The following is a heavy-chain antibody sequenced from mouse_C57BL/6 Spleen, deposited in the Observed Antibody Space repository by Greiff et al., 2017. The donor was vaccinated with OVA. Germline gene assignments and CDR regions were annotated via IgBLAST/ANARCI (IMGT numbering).Heavy chain of an antibody. Sequence: EVKLMESGPGLVKPSQSLSLTCSVTGYSITSGYYWNWIRQFPGNKLEWMGYISYDGSNNYNPSLKNRISITRDTSKNQFFLKLNSVTTEDTATYYCAREDDGYYYYAMDYWGQGTSVTVSS. CDR3: AREDDGYYYYAMDY. V-gene: IGHV3-6*01. D-gene: IGHD2-3*01. J-gene: IGHJ4*01. CDR2: ISYDGSN. CDR1: GYSITSGYY.